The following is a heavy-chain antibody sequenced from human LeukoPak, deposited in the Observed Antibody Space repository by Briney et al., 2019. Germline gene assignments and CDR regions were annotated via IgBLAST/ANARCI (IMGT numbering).Heavy chain of an antibody. Sequence: ASVKVSCKASGGTFSSYAISWVRQAPGQGLEWMGRIIPILGIANYAQKFQGRVTITADKSTSTAYMELSSLRSEDTAVYYCAREPYYYGSGSYYNPFDYWGQGTLVTVSS. J-gene: IGHJ4*02. V-gene: IGHV1-69*04. CDR1: GGTFSSYA. CDR2: IIPILGIA. CDR3: AREPYYYGSGSYYNPFDY. D-gene: IGHD3-10*01.